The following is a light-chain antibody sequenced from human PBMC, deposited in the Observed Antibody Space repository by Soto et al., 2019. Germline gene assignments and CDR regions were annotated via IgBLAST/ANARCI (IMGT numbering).Light chain of an antibody. CDR2: DAS. Sequence: EIVLTQSPGTLSLSPGERATLSCRASQSVSSSYLAWYQQKPGQAPRLLIYDASGRATGIPDRFSGSGSGTDFTLTIRRLEPEDSAVYYCQQYGGSPSITCGQGTRREIK. J-gene: IGKJ5*01. CDR1: QSVSSSY. V-gene: IGKV3-20*01. CDR3: QQYGGSPSIT.